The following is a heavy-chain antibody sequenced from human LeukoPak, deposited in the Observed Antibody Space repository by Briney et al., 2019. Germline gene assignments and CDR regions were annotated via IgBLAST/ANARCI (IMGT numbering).Heavy chain of an antibody. J-gene: IGHJ4*02. CDR2: INPNSGGT. CDR1: GYTFTGYY. CDR3: ARDLTIAVAGSDY. V-gene: IGHV1-2*02. D-gene: IGHD6-19*01. Sequence: ASVKVSCKASGYTFTGYYIHWVRQAPGQGLEWMGWINPNSGGTNYAQKFQGRVTMTRDTSISTAYMELSRLRSDDTAVYYCARDLTIAVAGSDYWGQGTLVTVSS.